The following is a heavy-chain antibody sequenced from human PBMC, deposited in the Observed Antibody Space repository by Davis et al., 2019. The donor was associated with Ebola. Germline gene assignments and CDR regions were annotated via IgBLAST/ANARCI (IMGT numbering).Heavy chain of an antibody. CDR1: GGSISSYY. Sequence: MPGGSLRLSCTVSGGSISSYYWSWIRQPPGKGLEWIGYIYYSGSTNYNPSLKSRVTISVDTSKNQFSLKLSSVTAADTAVYYCARLASDTAIDYWGQGTLVTVSS. CDR3: ARLASDTAIDY. D-gene: IGHD5-18*01. J-gene: IGHJ4*02. V-gene: IGHV4-59*08. CDR2: IYYSGST.